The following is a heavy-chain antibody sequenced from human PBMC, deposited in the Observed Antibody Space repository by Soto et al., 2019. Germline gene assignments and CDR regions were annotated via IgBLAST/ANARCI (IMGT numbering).Heavy chain of an antibody. CDR2: IIPILGIA. CDR1: GGTFSSYT. V-gene: IGHV1-69*02. D-gene: IGHD1-1*01. CDR3: ARAPNWNDQRGRDY. Sequence: QVQLVQSGAEVKKPGSSVKVSCKASGGTFSSYTISWVRQAPGQGLEWMGRIIPILGIANYAQKFQGRVTITADKSTSTAYMELSSLRSEDTAVYYCARAPNWNDQRGRDYWGQGTLVTVSS. J-gene: IGHJ4*02.